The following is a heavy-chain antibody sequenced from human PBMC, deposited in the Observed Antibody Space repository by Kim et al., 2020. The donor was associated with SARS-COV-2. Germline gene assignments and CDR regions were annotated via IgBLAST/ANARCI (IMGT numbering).Heavy chain of an antibody. CDR2: ISVYNGDI. V-gene: IGHV1-18*04. J-gene: IGHJ6*02. CDR3: ARDASKYCSRTSCYSGYYYYGMDV. CDR1: GYTFTDYG. D-gene: IGHD2-2*02. Sequence: ASVKVSCKASGYTFTDYGISWVRQAPGQGLQWMVWISVYNGDIKYAQNFQGRVTVTTETSTSTAYMELRSLRSDDTAVYYCARDASKYCSRTSCYSGYYYYGMDVWGQGTTVTVSS.